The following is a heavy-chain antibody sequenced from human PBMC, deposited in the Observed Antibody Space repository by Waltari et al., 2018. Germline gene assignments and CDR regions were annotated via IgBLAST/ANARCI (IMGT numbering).Heavy chain of an antibody. V-gene: IGHV4-4*07. CDR1: GGSISSYY. J-gene: IGHJ4*02. D-gene: IGHD2-15*01. CDR3: ARGGRRCSGGSCYDY. CDR2: IYTSGST. Sequence: QVQLQESGPGLVKPSETLSLTCTVSGGSISSYYWSWIRQPAGKGLEWIGRIYTSGSTNYNPSLKSRVTMSVDTSKNQFSLKLSSGTAADTAVYYCARGGRRCSGGSCYDYWGQGTLVTVSS.